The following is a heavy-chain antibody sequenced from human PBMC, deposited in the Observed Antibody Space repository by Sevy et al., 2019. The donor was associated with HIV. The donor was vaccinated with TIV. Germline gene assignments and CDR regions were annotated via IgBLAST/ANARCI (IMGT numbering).Heavy chain of an antibody. CDR2: LYYGGST. J-gene: IGHJ2*01. CDR1: GGSISGSTYY. D-gene: IGHD2-8*01. V-gene: IGHV4-39*01. Sequence: SETLSLTCSVSGGSISGSTYYWGWIRQSPGKGLEWIGSLYYGGSTYSNPSLKSRVTTSVDASKNQFSLKLNSVTAADTAMYYCVRHLTNYLYWYFDLXGRGALVTVSS. CDR3: VRHLTNYLYWYFDL.